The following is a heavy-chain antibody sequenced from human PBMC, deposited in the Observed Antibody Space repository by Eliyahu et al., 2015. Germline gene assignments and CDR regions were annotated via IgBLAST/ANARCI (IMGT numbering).Heavy chain of an antibody. CDR2: IKSKTDGGTT. D-gene: IGHD1-7*01. Sequence: EVQLVESGGGLVKPGGSLXXSCAAXGFTFTSAWMXWVRXAPGKGLEWVGRIKSKTDGGTTDYAAPVQDRFTISRDDSKNTLYLQMNSLKTEDTAVYYCTTDRVITGTTFDFWGQGTLVTVSS. V-gene: IGHV3-15*05. CDR3: TTDRVITGTTFDF. CDR1: GFTFTSAW. J-gene: IGHJ4*02.